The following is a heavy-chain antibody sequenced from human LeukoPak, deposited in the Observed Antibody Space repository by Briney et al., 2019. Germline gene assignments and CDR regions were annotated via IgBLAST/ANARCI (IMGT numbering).Heavy chain of an antibody. CDR1: GFTFSTYV. CDR3: AKDVKPDSGRDVDY. J-gene: IGHJ4*02. Sequence: GGSLRLSCAASGFTFSTYVMSWVRQAPGKGLEWVSAITGGSDSTYYADSVKGRFTISRDNSKNTLYLQMNSLRADDTAVYYCAKDVKPDSGRDVDYWGQGTLVTVSS. V-gene: IGHV3-23*01. D-gene: IGHD6-19*01. CDR2: ITGGSDST.